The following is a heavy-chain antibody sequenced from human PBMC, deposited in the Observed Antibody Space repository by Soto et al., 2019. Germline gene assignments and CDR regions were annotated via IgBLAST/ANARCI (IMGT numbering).Heavy chain of an antibody. Sequence: QVQLQQWGAGLLKPSETLSLTCAVYGGSFSGYYWSWIRQPPGKGLEWIGEINHSGSTNYNPSLKSRVTISVDTSKNQFSLKLSSVTAADTAVYYCARGLPRIAVAWGQGNLVTVSS. CDR3: ARGLPRIAVA. CDR1: GGSFSGYY. D-gene: IGHD6-19*01. J-gene: IGHJ5*02. CDR2: INHSGST. V-gene: IGHV4-34*01.